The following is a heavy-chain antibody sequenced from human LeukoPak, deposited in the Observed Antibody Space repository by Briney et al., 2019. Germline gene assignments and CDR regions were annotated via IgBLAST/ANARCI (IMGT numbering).Heavy chain of an antibody. CDR1: GGSISSYY. D-gene: IGHD2-2*01. CDR3: ARDPVVVPAAMAVGYGMDV. Sequence: SETLSLTCTVSGGSISSYYWSWIRQHPGKGLEWIGYIYYSGSTYYNPSLKSRVTISVDTSKNQFSLKLSSVTAADTAVYYCARDPVVVPAAMAVGYGMDVWGQGTTVTVSS. CDR2: IYYSGST. J-gene: IGHJ6*02. V-gene: IGHV4-59*06.